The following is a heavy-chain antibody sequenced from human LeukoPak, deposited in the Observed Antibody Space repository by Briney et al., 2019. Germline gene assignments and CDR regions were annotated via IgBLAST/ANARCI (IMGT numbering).Heavy chain of an antibody. CDR1: GFTFSSYA. Sequence: PGGSLRLSCAASGFTFSSYAMSWVRQAPGKGLEWVSAIRGSGGSTYYADSVKGRFTISRDNFKNTLYLQMNSLRAEDTAVYYCARALAVTGTGGFDPWGQGTLVTVSS. J-gene: IGHJ5*02. V-gene: IGHV3-23*01. CDR3: ARALAVTGTGGFDP. D-gene: IGHD6-19*01. CDR2: IRGSGGST.